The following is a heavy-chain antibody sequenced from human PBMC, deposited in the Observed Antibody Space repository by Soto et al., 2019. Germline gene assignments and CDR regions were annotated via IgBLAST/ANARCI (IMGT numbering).Heavy chain of an antibody. D-gene: IGHD2-2*01. CDR1: GFTFSNAW. Sequence: EVQLVESGGGLVKPGGSLRLSCAASGFTFSNAWMNWVRQAPGKGLEWVGRIKSKTDGGTTDYAAPVKGRFTISRDDSKNPLYLQMNSLKTEDTAVYYCTTRPINIVVLPAALGMDVWGQGTTVTVSS. CDR2: IKSKTDGGTT. J-gene: IGHJ6*02. CDR3: TTRPINIVVLPAALGMDV. V-gene: IGHV3-15*07.